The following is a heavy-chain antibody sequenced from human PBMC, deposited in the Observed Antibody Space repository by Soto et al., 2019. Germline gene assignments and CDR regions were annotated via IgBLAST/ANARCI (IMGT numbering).Heavy chain of an antibody. CDR2: ISGDGLST. J-gene: IGHJ3*02. CDR3: ARRPDAFDI. V-gene: IGHV3-23*01. Sequence: EVQLLESGGGLVQPGGSLRLSCAGSGSTFTDFTMTWVRQAPGKGLEWVSAISGDGLSTYYTGSVKGRFTISRDNSKTTLYLQMNSLRAEVTAVYYCARRPDAFDIWGRGTMVTVSS. CDR1: GSTFTDFT.